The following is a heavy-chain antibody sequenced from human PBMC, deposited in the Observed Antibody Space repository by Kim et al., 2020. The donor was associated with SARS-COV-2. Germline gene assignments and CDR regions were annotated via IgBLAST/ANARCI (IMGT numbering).Heavy chain of an antibody. J-gene: IGHJ3*02. CDR3: ARAEAYYYDSSPDAFDI. CDR1: GFTFSSYG. V-gene: IGHV3-33*05. D-gene: IGHD3-22*01. CDR2: ISYDGSNK. Sequence: GGSLKLSCAASGFTFSSYGMHWVRQAPGKGLEWVAVISYDGSNKYYADSVKGRFTISRDNSKNTLYLQMNSLRAEDTAVYYCARAEAYYYDSSPDAFDIWGQGTMVTVSS.